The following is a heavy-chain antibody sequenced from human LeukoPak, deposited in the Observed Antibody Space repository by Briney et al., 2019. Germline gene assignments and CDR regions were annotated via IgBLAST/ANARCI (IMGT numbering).Heavy chain of an antibody. Sequence: PSETLSLTCTVSGGSISSCYWSWIRQPPGKGLEWIGYIYYSGSTDYNPSLKSRVTLSVDTSKNQFSLKLSSVTAADTAVYYCARHIQDYYDSSGYYRRGDAFDIWGQGTMVTVSS. CDR3: ARHIQDYYDSSGYYRRGDAFDI. D-gene: IGHD3-22*01. CDR2: IYYSGST. J-gene: IGHJ3*02. CDR1: GGSISSCY. V-gene: IGHV4-59*01.